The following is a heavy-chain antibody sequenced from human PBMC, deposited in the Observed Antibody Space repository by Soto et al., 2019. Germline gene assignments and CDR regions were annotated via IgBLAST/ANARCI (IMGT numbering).Heavy chain of an antibody. J-gene: IGHJ5*02. V-gene: IGHV4-30-2*01. CDR2: IYHTGST. CDR1: GGSISSGGYS. Sequence: SETLSLTCAVSGGSISSGGYSWSWIRQPPGKGLEWIGYIYHTGSTYYNPSLKSRVTISVDTSKNQFSLKLSSVTAADTAVYYCARAAAVSRNWFDPWGQGTLVTVSS. CDR3: ARAAAVSRNWFDP. D-gene: IGHD6-13*01.